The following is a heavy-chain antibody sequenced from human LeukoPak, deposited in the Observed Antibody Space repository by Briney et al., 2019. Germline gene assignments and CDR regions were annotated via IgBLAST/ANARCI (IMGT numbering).Heavy chain of an antibody. V-gene: IGHV1-46*01. J-gene: IGHJ5*02. CDR1: GYTFTSYY. CDR2: INPSGGST. D-gene: IGHD3-22*01. CDR3: ARNGNYYDSSGFGNWFDP. Sequence: WASVKVSFTASGYTFTSYYMHWVRQAPGQGLEWMGIINPSGGSTSYAQKFQGRVTMTRDTSTSTFYMELSSLRSEDTAVYYCARNGNYYDSSGFGNWFDPWGQGTLVTVSS.